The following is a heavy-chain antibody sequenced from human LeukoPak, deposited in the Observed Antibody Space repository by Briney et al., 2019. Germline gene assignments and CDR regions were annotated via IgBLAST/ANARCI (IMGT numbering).Heavy chain of an antibody. CDR3: ARDQGWGGGSCFAFDI. Sequence: PGGSLRLSCAASGFTFSTYWMHWVRQAPGKGLVWVSRIDNDGRGTSYADSVKGRFTISRDNAKNRLYLQMNSLRAEDTAVYYWARDQGWGGGSCFAFDIWAQGTMVTVSS. V-gene: IGHV3-74*01. J-gene: IGHJ3*02. CDR2: IDNDGRGT. D-gene: IGHD2-15*01. CDR1: GFTFSTYW.